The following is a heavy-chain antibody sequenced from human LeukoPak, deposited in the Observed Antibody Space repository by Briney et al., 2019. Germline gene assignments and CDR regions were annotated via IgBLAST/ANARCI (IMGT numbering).Heavy chain of an antibody. CDR3: ATTGESSGYYHDAFDI. CDR2: IYPGDSDT. D-gene: IGHD3-22*01. Sequence: GESLKISCKGSGYSFTSYWIGWVRQMPGKGLEWMGIIYPGDSDTRYSPSFQGQVTISADKSISTAYLQWSSLKASDTAMYYCATTGESSGYYHDAFDIWGQGTMVTVSS. J-gene: IGHJ3*02. CDR1: GYSFTSYW. V-gene: IGHV5-51*01.